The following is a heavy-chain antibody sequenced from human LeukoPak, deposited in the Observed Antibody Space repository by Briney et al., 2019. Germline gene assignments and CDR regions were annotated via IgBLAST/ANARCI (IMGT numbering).Heavy chain of an antibody. D-gene: IGHD3-22*01. CDR2: ISWNSGSI. CDR3: ARSPYFYDRIFDY. J-gene: IGHJ4*02. CDR1: GFTFDDYA. Sequence: GGSLRLSCAASGFTFDDYAMHWVRQAPGKGLEWVSGISWNSGSIGYADSVKGRFTISRDNAKNSLYLQMNSLSAEDTALYYCARSPYFYDRIFDYCGQGTLVTVSS. V-gene: IGHV3-9*01.